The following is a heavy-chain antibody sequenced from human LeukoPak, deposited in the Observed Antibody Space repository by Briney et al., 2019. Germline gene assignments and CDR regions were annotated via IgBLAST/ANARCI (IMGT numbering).Heavy chain of an antibody. CDR1: GFTFSSYA. J-gene: IGHJ5*02. CDR3: AKASSRTIFGVVIRAHNWFDP. CDR2: ISGSGGST. Sequence: GGSLRLSCAASGFTFSSYAMSWVRQAPGKGLEWVSAISGSGGSTYYADSVKGRFTISRDNSKNTLYLQMNSLRAEDTAVYYCAKASSRTIFGVVIRAHNWFDPWGQGTLVTVSS. V-gene: IGHV3-23*01. D-gene: IGHD3-3*01.